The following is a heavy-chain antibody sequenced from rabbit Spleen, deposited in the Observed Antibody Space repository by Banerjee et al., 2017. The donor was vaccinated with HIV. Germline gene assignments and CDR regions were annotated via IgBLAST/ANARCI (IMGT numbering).Heavy chain of an antibody. CDR2: IASGSSGFT. CDR1: GVSFSSSSY. D-gene: IGHD8-1*01. J-gene: IGHJ6*01. Sequence: QEQLVESGGDLVQPEGSLTLTCTASGVSFSSSSYMCWVRQAPGKGLEWISCIASGSSGFTYSATWAKGRFTISKTSSTTVTLQMTSLTVADTATYFCARDSGSSFSSYGMDLWGPGTLVTVS. V-gene: IGHV1S45*01. CDR3: ARDSGSSFSSYGMDL.